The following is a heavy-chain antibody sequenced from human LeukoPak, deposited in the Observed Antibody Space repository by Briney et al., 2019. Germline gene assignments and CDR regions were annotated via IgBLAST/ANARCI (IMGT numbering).Heavy chain of an antibody. D-gene: IGHD2-8*02. CDR1: GYTFTSYY. CDR3: AREESGGYFDF. Sequence: ASVKVSCKASGYTFTSYYMHWVRQAPGQGLEWMGLISPSGTNTNYARKFRGRVTMTRDTSTSTVYMDLSSLRSEDTAMYFCAREESGGYFDFWGQGTLVTVSS. V-gene: IGHV1-46*01. J-gene: IGHJ4*02. CDR2: ISPSGTNT.